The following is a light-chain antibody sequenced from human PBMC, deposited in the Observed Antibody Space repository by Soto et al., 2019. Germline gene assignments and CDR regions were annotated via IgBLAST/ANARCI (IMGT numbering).Light chain of an antibody. CDR2: GNS. CDR1: SSNIGAGYD. V-gene: IGLV1-40*01. J-gene: IGLJ2*01. Sequence: QSVLTQPPSVSGAPGQRVTISCTGSSSNIGAGYDVHWYQQLPGTAPKLLIYGNSNRPSGVPDRFSGSKSGTAASLAITGLQAEDEADYYCQSYHSSQSGYVVFGGGTKLTVL. CDR3: QSYHSSQSGYVV.